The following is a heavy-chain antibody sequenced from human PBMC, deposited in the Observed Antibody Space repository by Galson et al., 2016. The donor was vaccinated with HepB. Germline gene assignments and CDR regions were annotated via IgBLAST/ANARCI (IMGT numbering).Heavy chain of an antibody. CDR3: ARDRYYGSGSYSDF. CDR1: GGSISSGGSY. D-gene: IGHD3-10*01. J-gene: IGHJ4*02. Sequence: TLSLTCAVSGGSISSGGSYWSWIRQVPGKGLEWIGHIYYSGNTYYNPSLRSRVTMSVHTSKNQLSLWLNSVTAADTAVYYCARDRYYGSGSYSDFWGQGTLVTVSS. CDR2: IYYSGNT. V-gene: IGHV4-31*11.